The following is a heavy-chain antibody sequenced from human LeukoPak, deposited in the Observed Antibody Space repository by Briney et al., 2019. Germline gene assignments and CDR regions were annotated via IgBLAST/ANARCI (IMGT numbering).Heavy chain of an antibody. D-gene: IGHD5-18*01. V-gene: IGHV4-30-4*01. CDR2: IYYSGST. CDR3: ARGGYSYGYDWFDP. Sequence: PSQTLPLTCTVSGGSISSGDYYWSWIRQPPGKGLEWIGYIYYSGSTYYNPSLKSRVTISVDTSKDQFSLKLSSVTAADTAVYYCARGGYSYGYDWFDPWGQGTLVTVSS. CDR1: GGSISSGDYY. J-gene: IGHJ5*02.